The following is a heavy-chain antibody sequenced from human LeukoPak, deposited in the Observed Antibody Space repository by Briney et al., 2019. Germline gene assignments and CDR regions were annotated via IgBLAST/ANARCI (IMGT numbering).Heavy chain of an antibody. CDR1: GFTFEDYA. D-gene: IGHD3-9*01. V-gene: IGHV3-9*01. J-gene: IGHJ3*02. CDR2: ISWNSGSI. Sequence: PGRSLRLSCAASGFTFEDYAMHWVRQAPGKGLEWVSGISWNSGSIGYADSVKGRFTISRDNAKNSLYLQMNSLRAEDTALYYCAKDFDPGLDAFDIWGQGTMVTVSS. CDR3: AKDFDPGLDAFDI.